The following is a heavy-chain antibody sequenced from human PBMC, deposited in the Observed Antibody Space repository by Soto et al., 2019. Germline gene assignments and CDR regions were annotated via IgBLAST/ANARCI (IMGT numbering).Heavy chain of an antibody. CDR1: GFTFDDYG. CDR2: ISWNSGNI. Sequence: EVQLVESGGGLVQPGRSLRLSCAASGFTFDDYGMHWVRQAPGKGLEWVSGISWNSGNIGYADSVKGRFTISRDNAKNSLYLQMTSLRGEDTALYYCAKDPSPDLAHGMDVWGQGTTVTVSS. CDR3: AKDPSPDLAHGMDV. V-gene: IGHV3-9*01. J-gene: IGHJ6*02.